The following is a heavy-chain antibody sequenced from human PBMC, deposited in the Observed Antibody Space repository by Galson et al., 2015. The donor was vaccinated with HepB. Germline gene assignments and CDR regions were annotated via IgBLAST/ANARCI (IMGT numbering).Heavy chain of an antibody. CDR2: ISAYNGYT. CDR1: GYTFTSYG. CDR3: AREWGDIVVVPAAMSYRNYGMDV. V-gene: IGHV1-18*01. J-gene: IGHJ6*02. Sequence: LVKDSCKASGYTFTSYGISWARQAPGQGLECMGWISAYNGYTDYAQKLQGRVTMTTDTSTSTAFMELRSLRSDDTAVYYCAREWGDIVVVPAAMSYRNYGMDVWGQGTTVTVSS. D-gene: IGHD2-2*01.